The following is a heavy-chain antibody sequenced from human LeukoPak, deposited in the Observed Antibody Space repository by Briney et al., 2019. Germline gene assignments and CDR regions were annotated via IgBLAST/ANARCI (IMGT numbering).Heavy chain of an antibody. CDR3: ATGLTTGTTFDY. J-gene: IGHJ4*02. Sequence: ETLSLTCTVSGGSISSYYWSWIRQPPGKGLEWIGYIYYSGSTNYNPSLKSRVTISVDTSKNQFSLKLSSVTTADTAVYYCATGLTTGTTFDYWGQGTLVTVSS. CDR2: IYYSGST. CDR1: GGSISSYY. D-gene: IGHD1-1*01. V-gene: IGHV4-59*01.